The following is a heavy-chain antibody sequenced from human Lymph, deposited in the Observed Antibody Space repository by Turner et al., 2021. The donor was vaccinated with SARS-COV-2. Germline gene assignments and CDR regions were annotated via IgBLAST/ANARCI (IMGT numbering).Heavy chain of an antibody. CDR1: GFTVSSSY. CDR2: IYIGGST. J-gene: IGHJ3*02. V-gene: IGHV3-53*02. CDR3: ARDLGPLAFDI. Sequence: EVQLVETGGGLIQPGGSLRLSGATSGFTVSSSYMSWVRQAPGEGLEWVSVIYIGGSTYYADSVKGRFTISRDNSKNTLYLQMNSLRAEDTAVYYCARDLGPLAFDIWGQGTMVTVSS.